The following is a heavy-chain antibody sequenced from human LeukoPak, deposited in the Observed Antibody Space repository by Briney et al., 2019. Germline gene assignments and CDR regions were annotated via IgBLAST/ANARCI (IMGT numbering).Heavy chain of an antibody. CDR3: AREEQMVRGVIDY. J-gene: IGHJ4*02. Sequence: PSETLSLTCTVSGGSISSGGYYWSWIRQHPGKGLEWIGYIYYSGSTYYNPSLKSRVTISVDTSKNQFSLKLSSVTAADTAVYYCAREEQMVRGVIDYWGQRTLVTVSS. CDR1: GGSISSGGYY. V-gene: IGHV4-31*03. D-gene: IGHD3-10*01. CDR2: IYYSGST.